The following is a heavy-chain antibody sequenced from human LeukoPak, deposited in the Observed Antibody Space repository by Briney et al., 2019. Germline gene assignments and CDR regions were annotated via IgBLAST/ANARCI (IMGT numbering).Heavy chain of an antibody. CDR3: ARAAYPYDILTGYYTGYFDY. Sequence: SETLSLTGTVSGGSISSYYWSWIRQPPGKGLEWIGYIYYSGSTNYNPSLKSRVTISVDASKNQFSLKLSSVTAADTAVYYCARAAYPYDILTGYYTGYFDYWGQGTLVTVSS. J-gene: IGHJ4*02. D-gene: IGHD3-9*01. V-gene: IGHV4-59*01. CDR1: GGSISSYY. CDR2: IYYSGST.